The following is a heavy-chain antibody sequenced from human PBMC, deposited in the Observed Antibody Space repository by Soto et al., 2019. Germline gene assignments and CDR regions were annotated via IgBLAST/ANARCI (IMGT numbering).Heavy chain of an antibody. CDR2: IYYSGST. J-gene: IGHJ5*02. D-gene: IGHD6-6*01. CDR1: GGSISSYY. CDR3: ARAEYSRYWFDP. Sequence: SETLSLTCTVSGGSISSYYWSWIRQPAGKGLEWIGYIYYSGSTYYNPSLKSRVTISVDTSKNQFSLKLSSVTAADTAVYYCARAEYSRYWFDPWGQGTLVTVSS. V-gene: IGHV4-59*06.